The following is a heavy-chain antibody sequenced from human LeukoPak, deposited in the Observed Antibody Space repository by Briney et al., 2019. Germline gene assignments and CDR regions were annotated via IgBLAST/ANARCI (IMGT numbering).Heavy chain of an antibody. CDR2: IYYSGST. J-gene: IGHJ2*01. D-gene: IGHD5-12*01. V-gene: IGHV4-39*01. Sequence: LETLSLTCIVSAGSISSSTYYWGWPRQPRGKGLEWIGRIYYSGSTYYNPSLKSRVTISVDTSKNQFSLKLSSVTASDAAVYYCATQPSGDVVPIYTGYWYFDLWGRGTLVTVSS. CDR1: AGSISSSTYY. CDR3: ATQPSGDVVPIYTGYWYFDL.